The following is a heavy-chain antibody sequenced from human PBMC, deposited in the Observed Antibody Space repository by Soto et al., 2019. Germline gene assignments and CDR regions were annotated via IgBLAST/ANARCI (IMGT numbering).Heavy chain of an antibody. CDR2: ITGGGDNT. CDR3: TQDGGSRDWLTVN. D-gene: IGHD3-9*01. V-gene: IGHV3-23*01. Sequence: EVQLLESGGDLVQPGGSLRLSCAASGFTFTSYAMSWIRQAPGKGLEWVSPITGGGDNTYYADSAKGRFTISRDNSKNTLYLQMNSLRAEDTAFYYCTQDGGSRDWLTVNWGQGTLVTVSS. J-gene: IGHJ4*02. CDR1: GFTFTSYA.